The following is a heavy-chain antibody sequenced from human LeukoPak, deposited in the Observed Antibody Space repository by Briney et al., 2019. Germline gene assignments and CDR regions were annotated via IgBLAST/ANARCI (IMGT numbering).Heavy chain of an antibody. CDR3: AKGGFITMIVVVINAFDI. J-gene: IGHJ3*02. D-gene: IGHD3-22*01. CDR2: ISGRGGST. CDR1: GFTFSSYA. V-gene: IGHV3-23*01. Sequence: GGSLRLSCAASGFTFSSYAMSWVRQAPGKGLEWVSAISGRGGSTYYADSVKGRFTISRDNSKNTLYLQMNSLRAEDTAVYYCAKGGFITMIVVVINAFDIWGQGTMVTVSS.